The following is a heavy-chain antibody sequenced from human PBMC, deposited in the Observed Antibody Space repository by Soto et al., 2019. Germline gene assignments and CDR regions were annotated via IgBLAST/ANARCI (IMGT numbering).Heavy chain of an antibody. V-gene: IGHV4-59*01. CDR2: IYNTGST. Sequence: QVQLQESGPGLVKPSETLSLTCTVSGVSISGYHWSWIRQPPGRELEWIGRIYNTGSTIYNPSLNSRVTISVDLSKDHFSLKLSSVPAADTAVYYGASGPWLGASGSDYWGHGTLFTVSS. CDR1: GVSISGYH. J-gene: IGHJ4*01. D-gene: IGHD6-13*01. CDR3: ASGPWLGASGSDY.